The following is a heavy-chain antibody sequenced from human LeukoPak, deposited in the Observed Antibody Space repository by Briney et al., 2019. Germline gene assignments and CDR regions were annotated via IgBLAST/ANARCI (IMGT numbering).Heavy chain of an antibody. J-gene: IGHJ6*03. CDR3: ARDPYSSSRWGYYYYYMDV. CDR1: GFTFSSYW. CDR2: IKQDGSEK. Sequence: PGGSLRLSCAASGFTFSSYWMSWVRQAPGKGPEWVANIKQDGSEKYYVDSVKGRFTISRDNAKNSLYLQMNSLRAEDTAVYYCARDPYSSSRWGYYYYYMDVWGKGTTVTVSS. D-gene: IGHD6-6*01. V-gene: IGHV3-7*03.